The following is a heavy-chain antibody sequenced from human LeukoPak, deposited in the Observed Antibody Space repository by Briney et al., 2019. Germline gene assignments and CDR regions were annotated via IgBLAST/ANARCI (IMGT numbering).Heavy chain of an antibody. CDR1: GFTFNSYG. V-gene: IGHV3-33*01. J-gene: IGHJ3*02. Sequence: SGGSLRLSCAASGFTFNSYGMHWVRQAPGKGLEWVAVIWYDGSNKYYADSVKGRFTISRDNSKNTLYLQMNSLRAEDTAVYYCARVLAVADAFDIWGQGTMVTVSS. CDR3: ARVLAVADAFDI. CDR2: IWYDGSNK. D-gene: IGHD6-19*01.